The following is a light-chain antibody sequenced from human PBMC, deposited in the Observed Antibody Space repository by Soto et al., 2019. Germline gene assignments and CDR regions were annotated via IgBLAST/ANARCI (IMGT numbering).Light chain of an antibody. V-gene: IGKV3-20*01. CDR1: QSVSSNY. Sequence: NVLTQSPGTLSLSPGDRVTLSCRASQSVSSNYLAWYQQKPGQAPRLLIYATSARATGIPDRFSGSGSGTDFTLTISRLEPEDFAMYYCQQYGYYNSPRYSFGQGTRLEI. CDR2: ATS. CDR3: QQYGYYNSPRYS. J-gene: IGKJ2*03.